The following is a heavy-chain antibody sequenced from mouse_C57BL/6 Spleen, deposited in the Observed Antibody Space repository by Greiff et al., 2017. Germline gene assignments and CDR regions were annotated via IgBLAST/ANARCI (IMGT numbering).Heavy chain of an antibody. CDR2: INYDGSST. CDR1: GFTFSDYY. V-gene: IGHV5-16*01. D-gene: IGHD1-1*01. CDR3: AGYEGHSCGSNWYFDV. Sequence: EVKLVESEAGLVQPGSSLKLSCTASGFTFSDYYMAWVRQVPEKGLEWVANINYDGSSTYYLDYLKSRFIISRDNAKNILYLQMSSLKSEDTATYYCAGYEGHSCGSNWYFDVWGTGTTVTVSS. J-gene: IGHJ1*03.